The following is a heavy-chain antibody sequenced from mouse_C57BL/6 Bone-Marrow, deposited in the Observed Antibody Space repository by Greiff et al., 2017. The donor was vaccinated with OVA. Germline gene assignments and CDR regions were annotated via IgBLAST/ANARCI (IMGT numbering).Heavy chain of an antibody. J-gene: IGHJ3*01. CDR1: GYTFTSYW. CDR2: IYPGSGST. CDR3: ARWLYYSPWAFAY. Sequence: QVQLQQPGAELVKPGASVKMSCKASGYTFTSYWITWVKQRPGQGLEWIGDIYPGSGSTNYNEKFKSKATLTVDTSSSTAYMQLSSLTSEDSAVYYCARWLYYSPWAFAYWGQGTLVTVSA. D-gene: IGHD2-12*01. V-gene: IGHV1-55*01.